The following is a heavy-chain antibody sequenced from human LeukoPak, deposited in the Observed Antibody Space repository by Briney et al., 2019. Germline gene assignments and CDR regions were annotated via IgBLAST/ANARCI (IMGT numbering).Heavy chain of an antibody. CDR2: INAGNGNT. CDR1: GGTFSRFT. J-gene: IGHJ4*02. V-gene: IGHV1-3*01. Sequence: ASVKVSCKASGGTFSRFTISWVRQAPGQRLEWMGWINAGNGNTKYSQKFQGRVTITRDTSASTAYMELSSLRSEDTAVYYCARDQGSGYSSGWYVFWGQGTLVTVSS. CDR3: ARDQGSGYSSGWYVF. D-gene: IGHD6-19*01.